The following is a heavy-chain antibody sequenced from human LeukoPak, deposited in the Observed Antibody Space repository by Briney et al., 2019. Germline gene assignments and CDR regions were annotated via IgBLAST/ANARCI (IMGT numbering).Heavy chain of an antibody. V-gene: IGHV3-7*01. CDR3: ARDSGDRTVDY. D-gene: IGHD3-10*01. CDR1: GFTFSSYW. CDR2: IKTDGSEK. Sequence: GGSLRLSCAASGFTFSSYWMSWVRQDPGKGLEWVANIKTDGSEKYYVDSVKGRFTISRDNAKNSLYLQMNSLRAEDTAVYYCARDSGDRTVDYWGQGTLVTVSS. J-gene: IGHJ4*02.